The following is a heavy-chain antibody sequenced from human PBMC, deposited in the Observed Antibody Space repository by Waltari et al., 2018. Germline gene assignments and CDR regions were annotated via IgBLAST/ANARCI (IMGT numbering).Heavy chain of an antibody. V-gene: IGHV3-9*03. Sequence: EVQLVESGGGLVQPGRSLRLSCAASGFTFDDYAMHWARQAPGKGLEWVSGISWNSGSIGYADSVKGRFTSSRDNAKNSLYLQMNSLRAEDMALYYCAKEGDLYGMDVWGQGTTVTVSS. CDR2: ISWNSGSI. CDR1: GFTFDDYA. D-gene: IGHD2-21*02. CDR3: AKEGDLYGMDV. J-gene: IGHJ6*02.